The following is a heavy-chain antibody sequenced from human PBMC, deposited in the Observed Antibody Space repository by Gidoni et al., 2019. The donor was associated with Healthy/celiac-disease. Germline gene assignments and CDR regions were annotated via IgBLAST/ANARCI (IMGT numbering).Heavy chain of an antibody. CDR1: GFTFSNAW. CDR2: IKSKTDGGTT. V-gene: IGHV3-15*07. J-gene: IGHJ6*02. Sequence: EVQLVESGGGLVKPGGSLRLSCAASGFTFSNAWMNWVRQAPGKGLEWVGRIKSKTDGGTTDYAAPVKGRFTISRDDSKNTLYLQMNSLKTEDTAVYYCTTGGRYYDSSGYYLHYYYYGMDVWGQGTTVTVSS. D-gene: IGHD3-22*01. CDR3: TTGGRYYDSSGYYLHYYYYGMDV.